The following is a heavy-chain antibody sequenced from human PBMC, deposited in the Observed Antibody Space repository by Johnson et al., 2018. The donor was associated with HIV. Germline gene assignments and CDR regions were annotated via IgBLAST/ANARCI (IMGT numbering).Heavy chain of an antibody. CDR1: GFTFSSYA. V-gene: IGHV3-30*04. D-gene: IGHD4-17*01. Sequence: QEKLVESGGGVVQHGRSLRLSCAASGFTFSSYAMHWVRQAPGKGLEWVAVISYDGSNKYYADSVKGRFTISRDNSKNTLYLQMNSLRAEDTAVYYCARGGDYDEGAFDIWGQGTLVTVSS. CDR2: ISYDGSNK. J-gene: IGHJ3*02. CDR3: ARGGDYDEGAFDI.